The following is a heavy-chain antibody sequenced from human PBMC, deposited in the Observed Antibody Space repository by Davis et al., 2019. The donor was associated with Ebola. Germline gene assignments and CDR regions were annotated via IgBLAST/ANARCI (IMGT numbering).Heavy chain of an antibody. J-gene: IGHJ4*02. D-gene: IGHD3/OR15-3a*01. CDR2: IKTDGSMT. CDR3: AREGKIFGRDY. V-gene: IGHV3-74*01. Sequence: GESLKISCAASGFTFSNFWMHWVRQSPGKGLVWVSRIKTDGSMTGYGDSVQGRFTISRDNAKNTLYLQMNDLRAEDTAVYYCAREGKIFGRDYWGQGALVTVSS. CDR1: GFTFSNFW.